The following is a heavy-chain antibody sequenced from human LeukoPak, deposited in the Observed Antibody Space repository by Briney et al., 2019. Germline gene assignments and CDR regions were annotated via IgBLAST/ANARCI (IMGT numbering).Heavy chain of an antibody. CDR1: GYSFTSYW. V-gene: IGHV5-51*01. CDR2: IYPGDSDT. J-gene: IGHJ4*02. CDR3: ARRRHYYDSSANAFDI. Sequence: GESLKISCKGSGYSFTSYWIGWVRQMPGKGLEWMGIIYPGDSDTRYSPSFQGQVTISADKSISTAYLQWSSLKASDTAMYYCARRRHYYDSSANAFDIWGQGTLVTVSS. D-gene: IGHD3-22*01.